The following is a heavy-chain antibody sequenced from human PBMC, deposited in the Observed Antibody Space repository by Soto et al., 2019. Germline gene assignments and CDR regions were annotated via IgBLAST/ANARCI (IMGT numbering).Heavy chain of an antibody. D-gene: IGHD6-13*01. Sequence: GGSLRLSCAASGFTFSSYAMSWVRQAPGKGLEWASAISGSGGSTYYADSVKGRFTISRDNSKNTLYLQMNSLRAEDTAVYYCAKFAPPGSSSWYNWFDPWGQGTLVTVSS. CDR2: ISGSGGST. V-gene: IGHV3-23*01. J-gene: IGHJ5*02. CDR3: AKFAPPGSSSWYNWFDP. CDR1: GFTFSSYA.